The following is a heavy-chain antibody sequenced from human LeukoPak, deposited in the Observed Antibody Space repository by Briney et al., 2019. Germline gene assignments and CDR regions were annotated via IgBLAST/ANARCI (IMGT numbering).Heavy chain of an antibody. CDR3: ARVARYDTGWHGVWDY. CDR1: GFTYSSYW. D-gene: IGHD6-19*01. Sequence: GGSLTLSCAASGFTYSSYWMTWVRQAPGKGPEWVANIKQDGSQKYYVDSLKARFTISRDNAKNSLYLQMSSLRAEDTAVYYGARVARYDTGWHGVWDYWGQGNLGTVSS. V-gene: IGHV3-7*05. CDR2: IKQDGSQK. J-gene: IGHJ4*02.